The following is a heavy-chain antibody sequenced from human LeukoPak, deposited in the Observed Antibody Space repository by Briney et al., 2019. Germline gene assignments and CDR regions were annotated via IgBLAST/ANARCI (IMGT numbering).Heavy chain of an antibody. V-gene: IGHV3-21*01. CDR1: GFTFSSYS. CDR3: AIGYSSSWSQS. Sequence: GGSLRLSCGASGFTFSSYSMNWVRQAPGKGLEWVSSISSSSSYIYYADSVKGRFTISRDNAKNSLYLQMNSLRAEDTAVYYCAIGYSSSWSQSWGQGTLVTVSS. D-gene: IGHD6-13*01. CDR2: ISSSSSYI. J-gene: IGHJ4*02.